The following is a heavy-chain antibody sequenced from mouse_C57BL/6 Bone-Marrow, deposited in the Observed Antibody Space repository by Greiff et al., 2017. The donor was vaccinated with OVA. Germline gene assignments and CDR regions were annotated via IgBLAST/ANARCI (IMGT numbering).Heavy chain of an antibody. CDR3: ARAGRYYGRDYAMGY. Sequence: SDAELVKPGASVKISCQVSGYTFTDHTIHWMKQRPEQGLEWIGYIYPRDGSTKYHEKFKGKATLTADKSSSTAYMQLNSLTSEDSAVYFCARAGRYYGRDYAMGYWGQGASVTVAS. J-gene: IGHJ4*01. D-gene: IGHD1-1*01. CDR1: GYTFTDHT. CDR2: IYPRDGST. V-gene: IGHV1-78*01.